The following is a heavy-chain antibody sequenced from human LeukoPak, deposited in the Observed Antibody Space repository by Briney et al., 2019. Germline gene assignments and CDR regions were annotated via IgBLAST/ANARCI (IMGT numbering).Heavy chain of an antibody. CDR3: ARADFWSGYYPPRAEDV. J-gene: IGHJ6*04. V-gene: IGHV4-59*10. D-gene: IGHD3-3*01. CDR2: IYTSGST. Sequence: SETLSLTCAVYGGSFSGYYWSWIRQPAGKGLEWIGRIYTSGSTNYNPSLKSRVTISVDTSKNQFSLKLSSVTAADTAVYYCARADFWSGYYPPRAEDVWGKGTTVTVSS. CDR1: GGSFSGYY.